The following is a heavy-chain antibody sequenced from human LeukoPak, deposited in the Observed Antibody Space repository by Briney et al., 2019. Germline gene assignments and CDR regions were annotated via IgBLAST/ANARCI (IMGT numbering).Heavy chain of an antibody. Sequence: KPSETLSLTCTVSGGSISSYYWTWIRQPPGKGLEWIGYISDSGSTNYNPSLRGRVSISVDTSKKQFSLKLTSVTAADTAVYYCAGDLRIELWYNGMDVWGKGTTVTVSS. V-gene: IGHV4-59*01. D-gene: IGHD5-18*01. J-gene: IGHJ6*04. CDR1: GGSISSYY. CDR3: AGDLRIELWYNGMDV. CDR2: ISDSGST.